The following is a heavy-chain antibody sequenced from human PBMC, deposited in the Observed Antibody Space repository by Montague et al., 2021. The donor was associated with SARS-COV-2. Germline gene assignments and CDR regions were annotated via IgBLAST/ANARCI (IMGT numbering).Heavy chain of an antibody. CDR3: ARLKRYFDSSGSPSAFDF. D-gene: IGHD3-22*01. J-gene: IGHJ3*01. CDR1: GGSISSYY. Sequence: SETLSLTCTVSGGSISSYYWSWIRQPPGKGLEWIGSIYYTGNTYYNPSLKSRVTISVVTSKNHFTLKLSSVTAAETAVYYCARLKRYFDSSGSPSAFDFWGQGTKVTVPS. CDR2: IYYTGNT. V-gene: IGHV4-59*05.